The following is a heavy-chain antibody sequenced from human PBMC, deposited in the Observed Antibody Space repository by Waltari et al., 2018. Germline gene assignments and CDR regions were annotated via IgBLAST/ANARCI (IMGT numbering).Heavy chain of an antibody. V-gene: IGHV4-31*03. CDR3: AREARDDAFDI. Sequence: QVQLQESGPGLVKPSQTLSLTCTVSGGSISSGGYYWSWIRQHPGTGLEWIGYIYYSGTTYYNPSLKSRVTRSVDTSKNQFSLKLSSGTAADTAVYYCAREARDDAFDIWGQGTMVTVSS. CDR1: GGSISSGGYY. CDR2: IYYSGTT. J-gene: IGHJ3*02.